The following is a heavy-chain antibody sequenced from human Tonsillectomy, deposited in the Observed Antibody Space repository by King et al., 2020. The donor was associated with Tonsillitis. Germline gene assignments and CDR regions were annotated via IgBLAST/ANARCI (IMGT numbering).Heavy chain of an antibody. CDR3: ARVSITMVRGVILDY. V-gene: IGHV4-4*02. CDR1: GGSISSSNW. D-gene: IGHD3-10*01. Sequence: LQLQESGPGLVKPSGTLSLTCAVSGGSISSSNWWSWVRQPPGKGLEWIGEVYHSGSTNYNPPLKSRVTISVDKSKNQFSLKLSSVTAADTAVYYCARVSITMVRGVILDYWGQGTLVTVSS. J-gene: IGHJ4*02. CDR2: VYHSGST.